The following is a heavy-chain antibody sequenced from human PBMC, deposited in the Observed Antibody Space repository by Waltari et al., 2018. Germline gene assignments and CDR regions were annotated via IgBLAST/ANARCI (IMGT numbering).Heavy chain of an antibody. CDR2: IYYSGST. CDR3: ARMQQLVGVDY. D-gene: IGHD6-6*01. Sequence: QLQLQESGPGLVKPPETLSLTCTVSGGSISSSSYYWGWIRQPPGKGLEWIGSIYYSGSTYYNPSLKSRVTISVDTSKNQFSLKLSSVTAADTAVYYCARMQQLVGVDYWGQGTLVTVSS. CDR1: GGSISSSSYY. J-gene: IGHJ4*02. V-gene: IGHV4-39*07.